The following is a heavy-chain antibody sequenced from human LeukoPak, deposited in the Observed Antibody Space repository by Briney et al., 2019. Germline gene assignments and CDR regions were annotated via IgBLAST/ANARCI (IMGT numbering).Heavy chain of an antibody. D-gene: IGHD2-15*01. CDR1: GGTFSSYA. J-gene: IGHJ1*01. V-gene: IGHV1-69*13. CDR2: IIPIFGTA. Sequence: SVKVSCKASGGTFSSYAISWVRQAPGQGLEWMGGIIPIFGTANYAQKFQGRVTITADESTSTAYMELSSLRSEDTAVYYCARDPYYCSGGSCYAAEYFQHWGQGTLVTVSS. CDR3: ARDPYYCSGGSCYAAEYFQH.